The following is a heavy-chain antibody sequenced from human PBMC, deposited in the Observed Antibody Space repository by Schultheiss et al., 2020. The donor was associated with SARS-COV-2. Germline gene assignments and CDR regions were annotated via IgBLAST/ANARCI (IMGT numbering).Heavy chain of an antibody. CDR2: ISGSGGST. Sequence: GGSLRLSCAASGFTFSSYAMHWVRQAPGKGLEWVSAISGSGGSTYYADSVKGRFTISRDNAKNSLYLQMNSLRAEDTAVYYCAKGDGITIFGVVIMSGGYMDVWGKGTTVTVSS. CDR3: AKGDGITIFGVVIMSGGYMDV. D-gene: IGHD3-3*01. CDR1: GFTFSSYA. J-gene: IGHJ6*03. V-gene: IGHV3-23*01.